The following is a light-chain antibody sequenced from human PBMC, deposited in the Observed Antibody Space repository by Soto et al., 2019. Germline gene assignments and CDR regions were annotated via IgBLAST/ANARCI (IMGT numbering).Light chain of an antibody. Sequence: EIVMTQSPATLSVFPGERATLSCRASQSVSSNLAWYQQKPGQAPRLLIYGASTRATGIPARFSGRGSGTEFTLTISSLHSEDFAVYYCQQYNNWPLTFGGGTKVEIK. CDR1: QSVSSN. J-gene: IGKJ4*01. CDR2: GAS. CDR3: QQYNNWPLT. V-gene: IGKV3-15*01.